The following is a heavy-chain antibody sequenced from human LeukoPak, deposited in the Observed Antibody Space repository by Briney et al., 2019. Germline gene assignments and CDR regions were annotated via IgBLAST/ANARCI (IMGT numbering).Heavy chain of an antibody. CDR3: ARVGFSVGGVDAFDI. V-gene: IGHV4-59*01. CDR2: IYYSGST. Sequence: AETLSLTCTVSGGPISSYDWSWIRQPPGKGLEWIGYIYYSGSTNYKPSLKSRVTISVNTAKNQYSLKLRSVTAADTAVYYCARVGFSVGGVDAFDIWGQGTMVTVSS. J-gene: IGHJ3*02. D-gene: IGHD3-16*01. CDR1: GGPISSYD.